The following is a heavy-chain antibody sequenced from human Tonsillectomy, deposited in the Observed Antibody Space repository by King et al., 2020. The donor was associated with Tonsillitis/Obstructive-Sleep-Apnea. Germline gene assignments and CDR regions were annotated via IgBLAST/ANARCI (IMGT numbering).Heavy chain of an antibody. CDR1: GGSISSGGYY. CDR2: IYYSGST. Sequence: VQLQESGPGLVKPSQTLSLTCTVSGGSISSGGYYWSWIRQHPGKGLEWIGYIYYSGSTYYNPSLKSRVTISVDTSKNQFSLKLSSVTAADTAVYYCARRIVLMVYAQMPHDAFDIWGQGTMVTVSS. J-gene: IGHJ3*02. D-gene: IGHD2-8*01. V-gene: IGHV4-31*03. CDR3: ARRIVLMVYAQMPHDAFDI.